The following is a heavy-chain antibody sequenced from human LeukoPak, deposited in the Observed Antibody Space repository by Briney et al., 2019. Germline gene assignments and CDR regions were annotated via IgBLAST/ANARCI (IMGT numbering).Heavy chain of an antibody. CDR1: GYTLTDHY. J-gene: IGHJ4*02. V-gene: IGHV1-2*02. Sequence: GAAVKVSCKASGYTLTDHYMHWVRRAPGQGLEWMGWVNPSSGGTNYAQKFQGRVTVTRDTSISTAYMELSRLRPDDTAVYYCVRDDYGDWGQGTLVTVSS. D-gene: IGHD4-17*01. CDR2: VNPSSGGT. CDR3: VRDDYGD.